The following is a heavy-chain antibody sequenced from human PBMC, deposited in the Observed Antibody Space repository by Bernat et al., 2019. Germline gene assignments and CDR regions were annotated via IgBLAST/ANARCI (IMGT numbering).Heavy chain of an antibody. Sequence: QVQLVESGGGVVQPGGSLRLPCAASGFTFSSYGMHWVRQAPGKGLEWVAVISEDGSNKYYADTENGRFTSCRDKAKNTQELQMNSLGGEDTAVDYSAKHLYSSSWSPFDYWGQGTLVTVSS. V-gene: IGHV3-30*18. CDR1: GFTFSSYG. CDR2: ISEDGSNK. J-gene: IGHJ4*02. D-gene: IGHD6-13*01. CDR3: AKHLYSSSWSPFDY.